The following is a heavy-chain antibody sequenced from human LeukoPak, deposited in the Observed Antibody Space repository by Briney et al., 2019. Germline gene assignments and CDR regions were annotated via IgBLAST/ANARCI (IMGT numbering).Heavy chain of an antibody. J-gene: IGHJ4*02. D-gene: IGHD5-24*01. Sequence: SETLSLTCAVSGASISSTYWSTWVRQPPGKGLEWIGEIHDSGSTNYNPSLKSRVTISVDKSKKQFSLNLTSVTAADTAVYYCATRATDGPLWGQGTLVTVSS. CDR2: IHDSGST. CDR3: ATRATDGPL. CDR1: GASISSTYW. V-gene: IGHV4-4*02.